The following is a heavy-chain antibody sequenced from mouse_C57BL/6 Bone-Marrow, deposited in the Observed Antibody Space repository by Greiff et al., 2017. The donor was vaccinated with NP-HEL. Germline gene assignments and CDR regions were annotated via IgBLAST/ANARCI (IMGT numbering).Heavy chain of an antibody. Sequence: VQLQQSGAELMKPGASVKLSCKATGYTFTGNWIEWVKQRPGHGLEWIGEILPGSGNTYYNERFKGKATFTADTSSNTAYMHLSSLTTEDSAIYYCARDYYGSSYFDYWGQGTTLTVSA. V-gene: IGHV1-9*01. CDR1: GYTFTGNW. D-gene: IGHD1-1*01. J-gene: IGHJ2*01. CDR2: ILPGSGNT. CDR3: ARDYYGSSYFDY.